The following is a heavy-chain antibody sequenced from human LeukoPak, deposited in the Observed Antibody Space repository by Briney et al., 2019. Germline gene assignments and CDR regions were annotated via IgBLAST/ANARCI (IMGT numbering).Heavy chain of an antibody. J-gene: IGHJ5*02. V-gene: IGHV3-15*01. D-gene: IGHD3-22*01. CDR2: IKSKTDGGTT. CDR1: GFTFSNAW. CDR3: AREDYDSSHNWFDP. Sequence: GGSLRLSCAASGFTFSNAWMSWVRQAPGKGLEWVGRIKSKTDGGTTDYAAPVKGRFTISRDDSKNTLYLQMNSLRAEDTAVYYCAREDYDSSHNWFDPWGQGTLVTVSS.